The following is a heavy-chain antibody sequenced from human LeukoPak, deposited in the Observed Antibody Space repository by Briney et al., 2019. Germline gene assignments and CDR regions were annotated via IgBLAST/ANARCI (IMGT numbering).Heavy chain of an antibody. D-gene: IGHD3-10*01. J-gene: IGHJ3*02. Sequence: GASVKVSCKASGYTFTSYYMHWVRQAPGQGLEWMGIINPSGGSTSYAQKFQGRVTMTRDTSTSTVYMELSSLRSEDTAVYYCATRYGSGSYPSAAFDIWGQGTMVTVSS. CDR2: INPSGGST. CDR3: ATRYGSGSYPSAAFDI. V-gene: IGHV1-46*01. CDR1: GYTFTSYY.